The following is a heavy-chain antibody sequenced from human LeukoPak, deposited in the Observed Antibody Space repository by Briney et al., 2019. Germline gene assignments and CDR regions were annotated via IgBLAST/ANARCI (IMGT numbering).Heavy chain of an antibody. CDR2: IIPILGIA. Sequence: SVKVSCEASGGTFSSYAISWVRQAPGQGLEWMGRIIPILGIANYAQKFQGRVTITADKSTSTAYMELSSLRSEDTAVYYCASDIVVVPAAFDIWGQGTMVTVSS. D-gene: IGHD2-2*01. CDR3: ASDIVVVPAAFDI. CDR1: GGTFSSYA. J-gene: IGHJ3*02. V-gene: IGHV1-69*04.